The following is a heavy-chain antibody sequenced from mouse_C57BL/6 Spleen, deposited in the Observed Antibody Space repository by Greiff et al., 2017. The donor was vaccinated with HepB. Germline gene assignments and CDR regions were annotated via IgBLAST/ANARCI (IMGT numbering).Heavy chain of an antibody. Sequence: QVQLQQSGAELARPGASVKLSCKASGYTFTSYGISWVKQRTGQGLEWIGEIYPRSGNTYYNEKFKGKATLTADKSSSTAYMEIRSLTSEDSAVYFCARWSYGNYVDYWGQGTTLTVSS. CDR1: GYTFTSYG. CDR2: IYPRSGNT. J-gene: IGHJ2*01. D-gene: IGHD2-1*01. CDR3: ARWSYGNYVDY. V-gene: IGHV1-81*01.